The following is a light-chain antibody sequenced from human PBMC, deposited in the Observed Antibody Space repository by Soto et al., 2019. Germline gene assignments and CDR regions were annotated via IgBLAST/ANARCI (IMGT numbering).Light chain of an antibody. CDR3: QQYGSSPSIT. CDR2: GAS. J-gene: IGKJ5*01. V-gene: IGKV3-20*01. Sequence: EIVLTQSPGTLSLSPGDRATLSCKASQSVTSTYLAWYRQKPGQAPRLLIHGASSSASGIPDRFSGSGPGTGFTLTISRLEPEDFAVYYCQQYGSSPSITFGQGTRL. CDR1: QSVTSTY.